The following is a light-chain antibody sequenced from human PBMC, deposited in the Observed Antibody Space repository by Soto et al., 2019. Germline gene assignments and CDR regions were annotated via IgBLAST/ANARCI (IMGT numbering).Light chain of an antibody. CDR2: SAS. CDR3: QQSFSVPIT. V-gene: IGKV1-39*01. Sequence: DIQMTQSPSSLSASFGCRVTITLRASQSIAGYLSWYQQRPGKAPKFLIYSASSLQRGVPSRFSGSGSGTDFSLTINGLQPEDFATYFCQQSFSVPITFGQGTRLEIK. J-gene: IGKJ5*01. CDR1: QSIAGY.